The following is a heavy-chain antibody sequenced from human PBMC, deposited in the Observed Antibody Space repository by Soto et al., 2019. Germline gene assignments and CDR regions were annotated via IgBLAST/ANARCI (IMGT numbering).Heavy chain of an antibody. D-gene: IGHD3-22*01. J-gene: IGHJ4*02. CDR1: GYTFTGYY. CDR3: AVSYYDSSGYYYIPTRSDY. Sequence: QVPLVQSGAEVKKPGASVKVSCKASGYTFTGYYMHWVRQAPGQGLEWMGWINPNSGGTNYAQKFQGWVTMTRDTSISTAYMELSRLRSDDTAVYYCAVSYYDSSGYYYIPTRSDYWGQGTLVTVSS. V-gene: IGHV1-2*04. CDR2: INPNSGGT.